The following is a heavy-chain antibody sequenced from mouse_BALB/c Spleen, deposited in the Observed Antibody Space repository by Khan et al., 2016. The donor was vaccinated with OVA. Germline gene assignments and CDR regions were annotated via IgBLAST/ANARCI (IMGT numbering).Heavy chain of an antibody. CDR3: ARHNFGPFAY. D-gene: IGHD1-3*01. Sequence: EVELVESGGGLVKSGGSLKLSCAASGFTFSSYAVSWVRQTPEKRLEWVATINSDGAYTYYPDSVKGRFTISRDNAMNTLYLQMSSLRSEDTAMYYCARHNFGPFAYWGQGTLVTVSA. CDR2: INSDGAYT. CDR1: GFTFSSYA. V-gene: IGHV5-9-3*01. J-gene: IGHJ3*01.